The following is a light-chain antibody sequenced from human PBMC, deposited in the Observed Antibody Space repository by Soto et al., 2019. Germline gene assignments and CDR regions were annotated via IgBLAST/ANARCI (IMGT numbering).Light chain of an antibody. V-gene: IGKV3-11*01. CDR2: DAS. CDR1: QSISSS. CDR3: QQRYNSWT. Sequence: QSPGTLSLSPGERATLSCRASQSISSSLAWYQQKPGRAPRLLIYDASNRATGIPARFSGGGSGTDFTLTISSLEPEDFAVYYCQQRYNSWTFGQGTKVDIK. J-gene: IGKJ1*01.